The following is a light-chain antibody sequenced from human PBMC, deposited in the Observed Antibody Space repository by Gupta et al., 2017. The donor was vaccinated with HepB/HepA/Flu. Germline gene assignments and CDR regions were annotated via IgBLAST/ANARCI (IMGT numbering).Light chain of an antibody. J-gene: IGLJ3*02. Sequence: SFVLTLPPSVSVAPGQTARITCGGDNIGSKMVHWYQQKPGQAPVLVVYDDRPRPSGIPERFSGSNSGSTATLTISRVEAGDEADYYGHVWDSSSNHGVFAGGTKLTVL. V-gene: IGLV3-21*02. CDR3: HVWDSSSNHGV. CDR2: DDR. CDR1: NIGSKM.